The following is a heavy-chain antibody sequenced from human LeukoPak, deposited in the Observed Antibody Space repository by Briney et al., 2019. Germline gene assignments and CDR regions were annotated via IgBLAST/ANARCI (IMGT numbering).Heavy chain of an antibody. Sequence: PGGSLRLSCAASGFTVSSNYMSWVRQAPGKGLEWVSVIYSGGSTYYADSVKGRFTISRDNSKNTLYLQMNSLRAEDTAVYYCARDKGLYSGSYYYYYGMDVWGQGTTVTVSS. J-gene: IGHJ6*02. V-gene: IGHV3-53*01. CDR3: ARDKGLYSGSYYYYYGMDV. CDR1: GFTVSSNY. D-gene: IGHD1-26*01. CDR2: IYSGGST.